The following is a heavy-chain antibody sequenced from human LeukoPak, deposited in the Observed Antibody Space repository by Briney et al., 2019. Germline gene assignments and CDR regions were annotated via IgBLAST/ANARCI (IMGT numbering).Heavy chain of an antibody. Sequence: GGSLRLSCAASGFSFSTSTMHWVRQAPGKGLEWVAAVSSDGSHTYYADSVKGRFTISRDNSKNTLYLLLNSVRLEDAAVYSCSTELTGNTFDYWGRGTLVTVSS. J-gene: IGHJ4*02. CDR1: GFSFSTST. V-gene: IGHV3-30*04. CDR3: STELTGNTFDY. CDR2: VSSDGSHT. D-gene: IGHD1-26*01.